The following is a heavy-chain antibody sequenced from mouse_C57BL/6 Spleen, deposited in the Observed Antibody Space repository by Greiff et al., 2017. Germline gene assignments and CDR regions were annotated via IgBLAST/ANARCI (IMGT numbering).Heavy chain of an antibody. CDR2: IDPEDGET. Sequence: VQLKQSGAELVKPGASVKLSCTASGFNIKDYYMHWVKQRTEQGLAWIGRIDPEDGETKYAPKFQGKATITADTSSNTAYLQLSSLTSEDTAVYYCARNSNYEGAMDYGGQGTSVTVSS. J-gene: IGHJ4*01. D-gene: IGHD2-5*01. CDR3: ARNSNYEGAMDY. V-gene: IGHV14-2*01. CDR1: GFNIKDYY.